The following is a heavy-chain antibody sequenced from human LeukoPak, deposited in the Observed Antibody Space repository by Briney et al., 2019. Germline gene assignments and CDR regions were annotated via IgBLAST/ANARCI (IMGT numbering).Heavy chain of an antibody. D-gene: IGHD3-16*01. CDR1: GGSIINYY. CDR3: AGSGSYGPFDP. CDR2: IHYIGIT. V-gene: IGHV4-59*08. J-gene: IGHJ5*02. Sequence: PSETLSLTCSTSGGSIINYYWNWIRQPPGKGLEWIGYIHYIGITNYNPSLKSRVTISADTSENQFSLKLTSVTAADTAVYYCAGSGSYGPFDPWGQGTLVTVSS.